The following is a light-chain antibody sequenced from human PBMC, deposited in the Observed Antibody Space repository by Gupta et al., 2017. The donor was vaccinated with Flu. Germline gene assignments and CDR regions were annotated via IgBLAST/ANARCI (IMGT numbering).Light chain of an antibody. CDR3: QQYYSTPWT. J-gene: IGKJ1*01. V-gene: IGKV4-1*01. Sequence: SLGERATINCKSSQSGLYSSNNKNYLAWYQQKPGQPPKLLIYWASTRESGVPDRFSGSGSGTDFTLTISSLQAEDVAVYYCQQYYSTPWTFGQGTKVEIK. CDR1: QSGLYSSNNKNY. CDR2: WAS.